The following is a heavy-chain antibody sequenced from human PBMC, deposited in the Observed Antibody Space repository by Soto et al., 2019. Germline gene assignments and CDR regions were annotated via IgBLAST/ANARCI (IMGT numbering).Heavy chain of an antibody. CDR2: IIPIFGTA. J-gene: IGHJ5*02. CDR3: ARAKGRYYYGSGNGGEFDP. V-gene: IGHV1-69*12. CDR1: GGTFSSYA. Sequence: QVQLVQSGAEVKKPGSSVKVSCKASGGTFSSYAISWVRQAPGQGLEWMGGIIPIFGTANYAQKFQGRGTIPGEDTTSTAYMELRSLRSEDTAVYYCARAKGRYYYGSGNGGEFDPWGQGTLVTVCS. D-gene: IGHD3-10*01.